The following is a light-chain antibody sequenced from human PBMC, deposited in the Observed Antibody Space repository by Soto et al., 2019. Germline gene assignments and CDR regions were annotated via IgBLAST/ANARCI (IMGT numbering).Light chain of an antibody. CDR2: GVS. J-gene: IGKJ4*01. CDR3: LQSIELPLT. Sequence: DLVVTQTPLSLSVTPGQAASISFNSSPRPLYTNGKTYLYWYLQRPGQPRQPLIYGVSNRCSGVPDRFSGGGSGTDFTLKISRVEAEDVGVYYCLQSIELPLTFGRGTKVDIK. V-gene: IGKV2D-29*01. CDR1: PRPLYTNGKTY.